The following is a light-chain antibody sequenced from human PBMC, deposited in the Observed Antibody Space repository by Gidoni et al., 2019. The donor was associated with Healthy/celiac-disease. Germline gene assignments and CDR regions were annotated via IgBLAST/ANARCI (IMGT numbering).Light chain of an antibody. J-gene: IGLJ1*01. Sequence: SYELTQPHSVSVPPGQTASITCSGDTLGDKYACWYQQKPGQSPVLVIYQDSKRPSGIAERLSGSNSGTTATLTISGTQALDEDDYYCQAWDSSTGVFGTGTKVTVL. V-gene: IGLV3-1*01. CDR3: QAWDSSTGV. CDR2: QDS. CDR1: TLGDKY.